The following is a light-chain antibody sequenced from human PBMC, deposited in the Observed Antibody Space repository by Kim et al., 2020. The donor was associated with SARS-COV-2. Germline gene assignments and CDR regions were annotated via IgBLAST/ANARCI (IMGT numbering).Light chain of an antibody. CDR3: TTHGGYNYV. V-gene: IGLV2-8*01. J-gene: IGLJ1*01. CDR2: EVI. CDR1: SSDFGGFNY. Sequence: QAALTQPPSASGSPGQSVTISCSGTSSDFGGFNYVSWYQQHPGKAPKLIIYEVIKRPSGVPDRFSGAKSGNTASLTVSGLQAEDAADYYCTTHGGYNYVFGTGTRSPS.